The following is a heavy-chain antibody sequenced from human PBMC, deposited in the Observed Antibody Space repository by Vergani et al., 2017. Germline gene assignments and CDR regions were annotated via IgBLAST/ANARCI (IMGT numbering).Heavy chain of an antibody. CDR3: TTAPRNCGDGSCYWLRDHRYYGMDV. V-gene: IGHV3-15*07. CDR2: IKSTFDRGTT. J-gene: IGHJ6*02. D-gene: IGHD2-21*01. CDR1: GFSFRNAW. Sequence: EVQLVESGGGIVKPGGSLRLSCVASGFSFRNAWMNWIRRTPGKGLEWVGRIKSTFDRGTTDYAAAVKGSFTISRDDSKNTLFLQMNSLKTEDIGVYNCTTAPRNCGDGSCYWLRDHRYYGMDVWGQGTTVTVSS.